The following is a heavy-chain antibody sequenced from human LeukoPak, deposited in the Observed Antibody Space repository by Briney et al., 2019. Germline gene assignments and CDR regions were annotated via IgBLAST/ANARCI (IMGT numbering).Heavy chain of an antibody. Sequence: SETLSLTCAVYGGSFSGYYWSWIRQPPGKGLEWIGEINHSGSTNYNPSLKSRVTISVDTSKNQFSLKLSSVTAADTAVYYCATRYRWLQLDYWGQGTLVTVSS. D-gene: IGHD5-12*01. V-gene: IGHV4-34*01. J-gene: IGHJ4*02. CDR2: INHSGST. CDR1: GGSFSGYY. CDR3: ATRYRWLQLDY.